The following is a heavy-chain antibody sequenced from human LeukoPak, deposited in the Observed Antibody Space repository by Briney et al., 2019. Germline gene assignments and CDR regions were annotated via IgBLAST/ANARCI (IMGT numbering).Heavy chain of an antibody. CDR1: GYTFTGYY. CDR2: INPNSGGT. V-gene: IGHV1-2*02. CDR3: SRELTWSDP. D-gene: IGHD2-8*01. J-gene: IGHJ5*02. Sequence: GASVKVSCKASGYTFTGYYMHWVRQAPGQGLEWMGWINPNSGGTNYAQKFQGRVTMTRDTSISTAYMELNSLRAEDTAVYYCSRELTWSDPWGQGALVAVSS.